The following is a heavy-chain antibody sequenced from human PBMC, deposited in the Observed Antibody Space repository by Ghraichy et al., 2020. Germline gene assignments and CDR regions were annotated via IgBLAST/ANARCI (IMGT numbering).Heavy chain of an antibody. D-gene: IGHD3-10*01. CDR2: INHSGST. CDR3: ARVQYYYGSGSYYRY. J-gene: IGHJ4*02. V-gene: IGHV4-34*01. CDR1: GGSFSGYY. Sequence: SETLSLTCAVYGGSFSGYYWSWIRQPPGKGLEWIGEINHSGSTNYNPSLKSRVTISVDTSKNQFSLKLSSVTAADTAVYYCARVQYYYGSGSYYRYWGQGTLVTVSS.